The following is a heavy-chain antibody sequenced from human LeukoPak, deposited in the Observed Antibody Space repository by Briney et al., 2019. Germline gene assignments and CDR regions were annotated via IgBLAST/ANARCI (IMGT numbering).Heavy chain of an antibody. V-gene: IGHV3-30*04. J-gene: IGHJ4*02. D-gene: IGHD6-13*01. CDR1: GFTFSSYA. CDR3: ARGDSSSWTYYFDY. Sequence: GGSLRLSCAASGFTFSSYAMHWVRRAPGKGLEWVAVISYDGSNKYYADSVKGRFTISRDNSKNTLYLQMNSLRAEDTAVYYCARGDSSSWTYYFDYWGQGTLVTVSS. CDR2: ISYDGSNK.